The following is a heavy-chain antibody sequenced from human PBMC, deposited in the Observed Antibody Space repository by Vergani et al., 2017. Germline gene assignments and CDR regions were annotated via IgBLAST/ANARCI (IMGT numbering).Heavy chain of an antibody. D-gene: IGHD3-22*01. J-gene: IGHJ4*02. CDR2: IYYSGST. CDR3: ARARGNTYYYDSSGYYSLEY. Sequence: QVQLQESGPGLVKPSETLSLTCTVSGSSISSYYWSWIRQPPGKGLEWIGYIYYSGSTNYNPSLKSRVTISVDTSKNQFSLKLSSVTAADTAVYYCARARGNTYYYDSSGYYSLEYWGQGTLVTVSS. CDR1: GSSISSYY. V-gene: IGHV4-59*01.